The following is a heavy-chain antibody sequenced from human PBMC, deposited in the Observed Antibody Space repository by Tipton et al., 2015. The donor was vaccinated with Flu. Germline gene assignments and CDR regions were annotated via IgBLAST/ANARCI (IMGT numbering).Heavy chain of an antibody. J-gene: IGHJ4*02. D-gene: IGHD1-7*01. Sequence: SLRLSCAASGFTFSSYSMNWVRQAPGKGLEWVSSISSSSSYIYYADSVKGRFTISRDNAKNSLYLQMNSLRAEDTAVYYCAGGTGTTMGGSDYWGQGTLVTVSS. CDR1: GFTFSSYS. CDR2: ISSSSSYI. CDR3: AGGTGTTMGGSDY. V-gene: IGHV3-21*01.